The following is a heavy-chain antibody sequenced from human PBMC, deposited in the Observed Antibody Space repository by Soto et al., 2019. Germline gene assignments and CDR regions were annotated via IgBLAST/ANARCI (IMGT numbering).Heavy chain of an antibody. CDR2: IIPLFGPP. V-gene: IGHV1-69*01. CDR3: ARDRDDYGSGNYYNRIAL. Sequence: QVQLVQSGAEVKKPGSSVKVSCKASGGIFSTYAISWLRQAPGQGLEWMGGIIPLFGPPNYAQRFQGRVTITADESTSTAYMELSRLRSEDTAVYYCARDRDDYGSGNYYNRIALWGQGTLVTVSS. D-gene: IGHD3-10*01. J-gene: IGHJ4*02. CDR1: GGIFSTYA.